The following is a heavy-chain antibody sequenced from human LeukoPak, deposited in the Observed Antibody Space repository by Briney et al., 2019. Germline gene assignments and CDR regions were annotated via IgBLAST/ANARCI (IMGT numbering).Heavy chain of an antibody. CDR1: XXXXXXXA. Sequence: SXXXXXXXAXXWVRQAPGXGLXXXGGIIPIFGTANYAQKFQXRVTITAEESTSTAYMELSSLRSEDTAVYYCXXXXXXXXXXXXXXXXYWGQGTLVTVSS. V-gene: IGHV1-69*01. J-gene: IGHJ4*02. CDR2: IIPIFGTA. CDR3: XXXXXXXXXXXXXXXXY.